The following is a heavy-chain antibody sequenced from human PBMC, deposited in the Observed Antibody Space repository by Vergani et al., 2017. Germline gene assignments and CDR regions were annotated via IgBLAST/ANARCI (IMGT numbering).Heavy chain of an antibody. CDR2: ISGSGGST. CDR3: AKEGDGYCSGGSCYRDYDYYGMDV. J-gene: IGHJ6*02. V-gene: IGHV3-23*01. CDR1: GFTFSSYA. D-gene: IGHD2-15*01. Sequence: EVQLLESGGGLVQPGGSLRLSCAASGFTFSSYAMSWVRQAPGKGLEWVSAISGSGGSTYYADSVKGRFTISRDNSKNTLYLQMNSLRAEDTAVYYCAKEGDGYCSGGSCYRDYDYYGMDVWGQGTTVTVSS.